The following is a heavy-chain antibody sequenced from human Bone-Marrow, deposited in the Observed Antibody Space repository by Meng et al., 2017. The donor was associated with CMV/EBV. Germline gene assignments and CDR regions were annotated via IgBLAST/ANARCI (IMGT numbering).Heavy chain of an antibody. CDR1: GGSFSGYY. Sequence: QGQLQQWGAGLLKPSETLSLTCAVYGGSFSGYYWSWIRQPPGKGLEWIGEINHSGSTNYNPSLKSRVTISVDTSKNQFSLKLSSVTAADTAVSYCARGSYGRAWGQGTLVTVSS. D-gene: IGHD4-17*01. CDR2: INHSGST. CDR3: ARGSYGRA. J-gene: IGHJ5*02. V-gene: IGHV4-34*01.